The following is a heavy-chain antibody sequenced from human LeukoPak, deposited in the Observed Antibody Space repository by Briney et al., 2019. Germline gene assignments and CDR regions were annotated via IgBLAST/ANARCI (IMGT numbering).Heavy chain of an antibody. CDR3: ARDPTRSGLDY. D-gene: IGHD1-1*01. J-gene: IGHJ4*02. Sequence: PSVTLSLTCTVSGGSISSYYWSWIRQPPGKGLEWIGYIYYSGSTNYNPSLKSRVTISVDTSKNQFSLKLSSVTAADTAVYYCARDPTRSGLDYWGQGTLVTVSS. CDR1: GGSISSYY. V-gene: IGHV4-59*01. CDR2: IYYSGST.